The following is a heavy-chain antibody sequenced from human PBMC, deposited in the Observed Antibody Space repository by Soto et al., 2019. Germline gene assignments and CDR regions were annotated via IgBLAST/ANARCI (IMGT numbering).Heavy chain of an antibody. CDR2: FDPEDGET. D-gene: IGHD2-8*01. CDR1: GYTLTELS. Sequence: ASVKVSCKVSGYTLTELSMHWVRQAPGKGLEWMGGFDPEDGETIYAQKFQGRVTMTEDTSTDTAYMELSSLRSEDTAVYYCATALTHGDGADVWGQGTTVTVSS. J-gene: IGHJ6*02. V-gene: IGHV1-24*01. CDR3: ATALTHGDGADV.